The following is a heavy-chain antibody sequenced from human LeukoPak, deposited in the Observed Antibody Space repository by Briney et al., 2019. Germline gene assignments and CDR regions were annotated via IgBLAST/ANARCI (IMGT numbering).Heavy chain of an antibody. Sequence: GGSLGLSCAASGFTFDDYAMHWVRQAPGKGLEWVSHISWDSDTIDYADSVKGRFTVSRDNAKNSLYLQMNSLRAEDTALYFCAKDMGRIVRAFDIWGQGTMVTVSS. V-gene: IGHV3-9*01. J-gene: IGHJ3*02. CDR1: GFTFDDYA. CDR2: ISWDSDTI. CDR3: AKDMGRIVRAFDI. D-gene: IGHD3-22*01.